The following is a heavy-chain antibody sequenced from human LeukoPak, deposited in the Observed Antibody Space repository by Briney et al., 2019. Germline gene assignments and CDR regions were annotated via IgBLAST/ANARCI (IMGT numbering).Heavy chain of an antibody. CDR1: GGSTSSGGYY. CDR2: IYYSGST. J-gene: IGHJ5*02. V-gene: IGHV4-31*03. CDR3: ARDTGRGYCSGGTCYSGFDP. Sequence: SETLSLTCTVPGGSTSSGGYYWSWIRQHPGKGLEWIGYIYYSGSTDYNPSLKSRVTISIDTSKNQFSLKLSSVTAADTAVYYCARDTGRGYCSGGTCYSGFDPWGQGTLVTVSS. D-gene: IGHD2-15*01.